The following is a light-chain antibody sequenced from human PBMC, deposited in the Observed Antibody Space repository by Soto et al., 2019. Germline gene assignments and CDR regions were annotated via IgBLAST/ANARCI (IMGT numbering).Light chain of an antibody. J-gene: IGLJ2*01. V-gene: IGLV1-44*01. Sequence: QAVVTQPPSASGTPGQRVTISCSGSSSNIGSNAVNWYRQLPRTAPKLLIHTNDQRPSGVPDRFSGSQSGTSASLAISGLQSEDEADYYCATWDDSLSGVVFGGGTKLTVL. CDR2: TND. CDR3: ATWDDSLSGVV. CDR1: SSNIGSNA.